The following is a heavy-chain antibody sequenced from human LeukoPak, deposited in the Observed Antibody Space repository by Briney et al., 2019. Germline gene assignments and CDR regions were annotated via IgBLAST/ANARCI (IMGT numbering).Heavy chain of an antibody. CDR2: IFRSGSSI. Sequence: GGSLRLSCAASGFTFSSYEMNWVRQAPGKGLEWVSFIFRSGSSIYYADSVKGRFTISRDNAKSSLYLQMNSLRAEDTAVYYCARAVGATRVIDYYYYYMDVWGKGTTVTVSS. CDR1: GFTFSSYE. D-gene: IGHD1-26*01. J-gene: IGHJ6*03. V-gene: IGHV3-48*03. CDR3: ARAVGATRVIDYYYYYMDV.